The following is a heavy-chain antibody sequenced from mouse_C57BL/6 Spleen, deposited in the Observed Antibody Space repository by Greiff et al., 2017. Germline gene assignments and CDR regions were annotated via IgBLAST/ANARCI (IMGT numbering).Heavy chain of an antibody. CDR2: IYPGDGDT. J-gene: IGHJ3*01. Sequence: VKLQQSGAELVKPGASVKISCKASGYAFSSYWMNWVKQRPGKGLEWIGQIYPGDGDTNYNGKFKGKATLTADKSSSTAYMQLSSLTSEDSAVYFCAREAETGPAWFAYWGQGTLVTVSA. CDR3: AREAETGPAWFAY. D-gene: IGHD4-1*01. CDR1: GYAFSSYW. V-gene: IGHV1-80*01.